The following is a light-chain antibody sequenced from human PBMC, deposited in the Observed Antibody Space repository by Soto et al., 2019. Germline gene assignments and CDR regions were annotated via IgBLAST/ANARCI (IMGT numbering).Light chain of an antibody. CDR3: EQYGSSPRT. J-gene: IGKJ1*01. V-gene: IGKV3-20*01. CDR1: QSVSTN. Sequence: EIVMTQSPATLSVSPWERATLSCRASQSVSTNLAWYQQKPGQAPRLLIYGISSRPTGIPDRFSGSGSGTDFTLTISRLEPEDFAVYYCEQYGSSPRTFGQGTKVDIK. CDR2: GIS.